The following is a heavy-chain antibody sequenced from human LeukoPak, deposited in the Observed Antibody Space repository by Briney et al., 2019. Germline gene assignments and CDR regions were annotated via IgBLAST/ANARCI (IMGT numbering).Heavy chain of an antibody. CDR1: GGSISSYY. Sequence: SETLPLTCTVSGGSISSYYWSWIRQPPGKGLDWIGYIYYSGSTNYNPSLRSRVTISVDTSKNQFSLKLSSVTAADTAVYYCARHTSGLNFDYWGQGSLVTVSS. J-gene: IGHJ4*02. CDR3: ARHTSGLNFDY. CDR2: IYYSGST. V-gene: IGHV4-59*08. D-gene: IGHD6-19*01.